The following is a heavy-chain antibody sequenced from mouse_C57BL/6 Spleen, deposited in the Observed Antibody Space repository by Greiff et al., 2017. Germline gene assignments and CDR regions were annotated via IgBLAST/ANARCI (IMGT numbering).Heavy chain of an antibody. V-gene: IGHV3-6*01. J-gene: IGHJ2*01. CDR2: ISYDGSN. D-gene: IGHD2-5*01. Sequence: EVKLMESGPGLVKPSQSLSLTCSVTGYSITSGYYWNWIRQFPGNKLEWMGYISYDGSNNYNPSLKNRISITRDTSKNQFFLKLNSVTTEDTATYYCAREYSNYVSLYYFDYWGQGTTLTVSS. CDR3: AREYSNYVSLYYFDY. CDR1: GYSITSGYY.